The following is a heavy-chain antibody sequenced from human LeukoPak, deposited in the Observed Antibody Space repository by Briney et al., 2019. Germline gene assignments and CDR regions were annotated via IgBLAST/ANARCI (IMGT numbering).Heavy chain of an antibody. CDR1: GGSISSGGYY. Sequence: SQTLSLTCTVSGGSISSGGYYWSWIRQHPRKGLEWIGYIYYSGSTYYNPSLKSRFTISVDTSKNQSSLKLSSVTAADMAVYYCAREHSSSSGGWVYYMDVWGKGTTVTVSS. D-gene: IGHD6-6*01. CDR3: AREHSSSSGGWVYYMDV. CDR2: IYYSGST. V-gene: IGHV4-31*03. J-gene: IGHJ6*03.